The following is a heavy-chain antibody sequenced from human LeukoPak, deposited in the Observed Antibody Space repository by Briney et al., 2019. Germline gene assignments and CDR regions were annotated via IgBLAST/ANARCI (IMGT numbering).Heavy chain of an antibody. Sequence: SETLSLTCTVSGGSISSYYWSWIRQPPGKGLEWIGYIYYSGSTNYNPSLKSRVTISVDTSKNQFSLKLSSVTAADTAVYYCARGEGGSYSTRFDYWGQGTLVTVSS. CDR3: ARGEGGSYSTRFDY. J-gene: IGHJ4*02. CDR1: GGSISSYY. V-gene: IGHV4-59*01. D-gene: IGHD1-26*01. CDR2: IYYSGST.